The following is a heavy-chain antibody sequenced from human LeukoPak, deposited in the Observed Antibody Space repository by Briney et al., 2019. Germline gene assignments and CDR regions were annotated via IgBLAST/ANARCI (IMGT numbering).Heavy chain of an antibody. CDR3: ARDRITIFGPSFDI. Sequence: GASVKVSCKASGYTFTYYYLFWVRQAPGQGLEWMGWINPNSGGTNYAQNFQGRVTMTRDTSISTAYMELSRLRSDDTAVYYCARDRITIFGPSFDIWGQGTMVTVSS. V-gene: IGHV1-2*02. CDR2: INPNSGGT. D-gene: IGHD3-3*01. CDR1: GYTFTYYY. J-gene: IGHJ3*02.